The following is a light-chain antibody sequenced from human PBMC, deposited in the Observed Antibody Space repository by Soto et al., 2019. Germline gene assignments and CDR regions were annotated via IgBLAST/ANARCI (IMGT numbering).Light chain of an antibody. Sequence: EIVVTQSPATLSVCPGESATLSCRASQSVSIKLAWYQQKPGQAPRLLIYGASSRATGVQDRFSGSGSGTDFTLTISRLEPEDFAVYYCQQYGSAPRTFGQGTKVDIK. J-gene: IGKJ1*01. CDR2: GAS. V-gene: IGKV3-20*01. CDR3: QQYGSAPRT. CDR1: QSVSIK.